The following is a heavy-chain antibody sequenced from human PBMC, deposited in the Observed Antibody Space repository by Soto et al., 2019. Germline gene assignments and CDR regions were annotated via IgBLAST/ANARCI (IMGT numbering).Heavy chain of an antibody. D-gene: IGHD6-19*01. CDR2: IYYSGGT. Sequence: QVQLQESGPGLVKPSETLSLTCTVSGGSISSYYWSWIRQPPGKGLEWIGYIYYSGGTNYNPSLKSRVTISVDTSKNQFSLKLSSVTAADTAVYYCARDGDSSGHDYWGQGTLVTVSS. CDR1: GGSISSYY. V-gene: IGHV4-59*01. CDR3: ARDGDSSGHDY. J-gene: IGHJ4*02.